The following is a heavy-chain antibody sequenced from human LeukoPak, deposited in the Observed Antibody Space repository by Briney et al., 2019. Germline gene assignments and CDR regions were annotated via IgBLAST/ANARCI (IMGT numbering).Heavy chain of an antibody. CDR1: GYTFTNYW. Sequence: GESLKISCKGSGYTFTNYWIGWVRQMPGKGLEYMGIIYPGDSDTRYSPSFQGQVTISADRSISTAYLQWSSLKASDTAMYYCARLTPARPPGWFDPRGQGTLVTVSS. CDR3: ARLTPARPPGWFDP. V-gene: IGHV5-51*01. D-gene: IGHD6-6*01. J-gene: IGHJ5*02. CDR2: IYPGDSDT.